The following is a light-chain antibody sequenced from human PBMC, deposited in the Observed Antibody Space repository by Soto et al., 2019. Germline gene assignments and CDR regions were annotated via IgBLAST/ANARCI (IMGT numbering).Light chain of an antibody. J-gene: IGLJ1*01. V-gene: IGLV3-21*04. CDR1: NIGSKS. CDR3: QVWDSSSDHLNCV. CDR2: YDS. Sequence: SYELTQPPSVSVAPGKTARITCGGNNIGSKSVHWYQQKPGQAPVLFIYYDSDRPSGIPERFSGSNSGNTATLTISRVEAGDEADYYCQVWDSSSDHLNCVFGTGTKVTVL.